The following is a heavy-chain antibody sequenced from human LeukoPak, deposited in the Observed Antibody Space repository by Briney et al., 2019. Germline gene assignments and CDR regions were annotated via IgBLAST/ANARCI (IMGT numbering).Heavy chain of an antibody. CDR3: AKDPNGDYVGAFDM. CDR2: ITGSGAGT. D-gene: IGHD4-17*01. Sequence: GGSLRLSCAASGLTLSAYALVWVRQAPGKGLEWVSAITGSGAGTYYADSVKGRFTISRDNSNNMLYLQMNSLRAEDTALYYCAKDPNGDYVGAFDMWGPGTMVVVPS. V-gene: IGHV3-23*01. J-gene: IGHJ3*02. CDR1: GLTLSAYA.